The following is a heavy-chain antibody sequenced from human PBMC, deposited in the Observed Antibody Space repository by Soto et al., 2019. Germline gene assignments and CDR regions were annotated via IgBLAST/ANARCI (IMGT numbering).Heavy chain of an antibody. D-gene: IGHD2-8*01. V-gene: IGHV1-3*01. CDR1: GYTFTSYA. Sequence: ASVKVSCKASGYTFTSYAMHWVRQAPGQRLEWMGWINAGNGNTKYSQKFQGRVTITRDTSASTAYMELSSLRSEDTAVYYCARGVGDIVLMVYARHNWCAPWGQGTLVTVSS. J-gene: IGHJ5*02. CDR2: INAGNGNT. CDR3: ARGVGDIVLMVYARHNWCAP.